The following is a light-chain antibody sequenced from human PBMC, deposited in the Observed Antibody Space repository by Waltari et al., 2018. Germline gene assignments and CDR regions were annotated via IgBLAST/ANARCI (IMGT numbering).Light chain of an antibody. J-gene: IGLJ2*01. CDR1: SSDVGTYNY. Sequence: QSALTQPASVSGSPGQSIPIPCTGTSSDVGTYNYVSWYQQHPGKAPKLMIFDVSIRPSGVSNRFSGSKSGNTASLTISGLQVEDEADYYCSSYISSSTLELFGGGTSLTVL. CDR3: SSYISSSTLEL. CDR2: DVS. V-gene: IGLV2-14*03.